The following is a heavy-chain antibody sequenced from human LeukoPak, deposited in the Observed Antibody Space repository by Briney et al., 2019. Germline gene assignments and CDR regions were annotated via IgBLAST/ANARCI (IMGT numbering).Heavy chain of an antibody. Sequence: GGSLRLSCAASGFTFSRYAMSWVRQAPGKGLEWVSAITGSDDRIYYADSVKGRFTISRDNSKNTLYLQMNSLRAEDTAVYYCAKANLLLNYYYYYMDVWGKGTTVTVSS. CDR1: GFTFSRYA. D-gene: IGHD2-21*02. CDR2: ITGSDDRI. J-gene: IGHJ6*03. V-gene: IGHV3-23*01. CDR3: AKANLLLNYYYYYMDV.